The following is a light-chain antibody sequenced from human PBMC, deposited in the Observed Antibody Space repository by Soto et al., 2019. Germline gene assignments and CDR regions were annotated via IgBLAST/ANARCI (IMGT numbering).Light chain of an antibody. V-gene: IGKV1-5*03. CDR3: QQLTSYPPWT. J-gene: IGKJ1*01. CDR1: QTISSW. CDR2: KAS. Sequence: DIQMTQSTYTLSGSVGDRVTITCRASQTISSWLAWYQQKPGKAPKLLIYKASTLKSGVPSRFSGSGSGTDFTLTISSLQPEDFATYYCQQLTSYPPWTFCHGTKVDIK.